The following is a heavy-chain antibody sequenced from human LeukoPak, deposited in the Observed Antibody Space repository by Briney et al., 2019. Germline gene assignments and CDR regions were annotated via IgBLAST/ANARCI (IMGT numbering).Heavy chain of an antibody. V-gene: IGHV3-30*18. CDR3: AKELYNYGDYGAEGLDV. CDR1: GFTFGNYG. J-gene: IGHJ6*02. Sequence: GGSLRLSCAVSGFTFGNYGMHWVRQAPGKGLEWVALISYDGSSEYYAGSVKGRFTISRDNSKITGYLQMNSLKAEDTAVYYCAKELYNYGDYGAEGLDVGGQGTTVTVS. CDR2: ISYDGSSE. D-gene: IGHD4-17*01.